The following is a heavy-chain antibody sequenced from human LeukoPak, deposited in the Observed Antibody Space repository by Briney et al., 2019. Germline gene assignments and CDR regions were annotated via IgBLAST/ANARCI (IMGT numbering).Heavy chain of an antibody. J-gene: IGHJ4*02. D-gene: IGHD4-17*01. V-gene: IGHV4-30-2*01. CDR1: GGSISSGGYP. CDR3: ARGRDYGDYDPILDY. CDR2: IYHSGST. Sequence: SETLSLTCAVSGGSISSGGYPWSWIRQPPGKGLEWIGYIYHSGSTYYNPSLKSRVTISVDRSKNQFSLKLSSVTAADTAVYYCARGRDYGDYDPILDYWGQGTLVTVSS.